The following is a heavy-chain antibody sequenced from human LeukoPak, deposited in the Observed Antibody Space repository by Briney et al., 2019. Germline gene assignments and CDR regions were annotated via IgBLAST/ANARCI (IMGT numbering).Heavy chain of an antibody. CDR1: GSTFSSYS. CDR3: ASWVVVVPAAINPYYFDY. J-gene: IGHJ4*02. CDR2: ISSSSSYI. D-gene: IGHD2-2*02. V-gene: IGHV3-21*01. Sequence: GGSLRLSCAASGSTFSSYSMNWVRQAPGKGLEWVSSISSSSSYIYYADSVKGRFTISRDNAKNSLYLQMNSLRAEDTAVYYCASWVVVVPAAINPYYFDYWGQGTLVTVSS.